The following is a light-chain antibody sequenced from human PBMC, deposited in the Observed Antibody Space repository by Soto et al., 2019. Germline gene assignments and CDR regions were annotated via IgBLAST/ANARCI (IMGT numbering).Light chain of an antibody. CDR3: QQYNSYSGWT. V-gene: IGKV1-5*01. J-gene: IGKJ1*01. CDR1: QSISSW. Sequence: DIQMTQSPSTLSASVGDRVTITCRASQSISSWLAWYQQKPWKAPKLLIYDASSLESGVPSRFSGSGSGTEFNLTISSLQPHDFATYYCQQYNSYSGWTFGQGTKVEIK. CDR2: DAS.